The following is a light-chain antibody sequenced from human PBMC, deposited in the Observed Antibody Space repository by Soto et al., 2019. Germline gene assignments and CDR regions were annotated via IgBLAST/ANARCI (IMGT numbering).Light chain of an antibody. CDR1: QSISSW. CDR3: QQYNSYQYT. CDR2: KAS. V-gene: IGKV1-5*03. Sequence: DIQMTQSPSTLSASVGDRVTITCRASQSISSWLAWYQQKPGKAPKLLIYKASSLQSGVPSRFSGSGSGTEFTLTIRSLQPDDFATYYCQQYNSYQYTFGQGTKLEIK. J-gene: IGKJ2*01.